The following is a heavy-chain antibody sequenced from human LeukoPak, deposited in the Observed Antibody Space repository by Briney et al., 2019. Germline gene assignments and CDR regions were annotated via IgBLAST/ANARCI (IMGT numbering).Heavy chain of an antibody. D-gene: IGHD3-22*01. CDR1: GFTFRSYG. Sequence: GGSLRLSCAASGFTFRSYGMHWVRQAPGKGLEWVAVISYDGSNKDYADSVKGRFTISRGNSKNTLYLQMNSLRAEDTAVYYCAKDLEVITDDYWGQGTLVTVSS. V-gene: IGHV3-30*18. CDR2: ISYDGSNK. J-gene: IGHJ4*02. CDR3: AKDLEVITDDY.